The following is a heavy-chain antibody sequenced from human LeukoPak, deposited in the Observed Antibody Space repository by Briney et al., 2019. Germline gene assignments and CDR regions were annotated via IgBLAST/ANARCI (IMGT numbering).Heavy chain of an antibody. CDR3: ARVQYSGSYYPFDY. J-gene: IGHJ4*02. V-gene: IGHV1-18*04. Sequence: VASVKVSCKASGYTFTSYYMHWVRQAPGQGLEWMGWISAYNGNTNYAQKLQGRVTMTTDTSTSTAYMELRSLRSDDTAVYYCARVQYSGSYYPFDYWGQGTLVTVSS. CDR1: GYTFTSYY. CDR2: ISAYNGNT. D-gene: IGHD1-26*01.